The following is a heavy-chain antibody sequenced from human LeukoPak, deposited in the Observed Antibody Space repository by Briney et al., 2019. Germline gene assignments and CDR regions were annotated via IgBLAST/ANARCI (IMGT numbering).Heavy chain of an antibody. D-gene: IGHD3-9*01. Sequence: ASVTVSCKASGYTFTSYDINWVRQATGQGLEWMGWMNPNSGNTGYAQKFQGRVTMTRNTSISTAYMELSSLRSEDTAVYYCARGVSQRYFDWLSPPFDPWGQGTLVTVSS. J-gene: IGHJ5*02. V-gene: IGHV1-8*01. CDR2: MNPNSGNT. CDR3: ARGVSQRYFDWLSPPFDP. CDR1: GYTFTSYD.